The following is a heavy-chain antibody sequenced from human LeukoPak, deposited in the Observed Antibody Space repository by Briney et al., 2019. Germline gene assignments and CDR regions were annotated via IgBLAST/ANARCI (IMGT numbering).Heavy chain of an antibody. CDR2: IIPMFGTT. CDR1: ADTFTYYA. D-gene: IGHD7-27*01. J-gene: IGHJ4*02. Sequence: SVKVSCKAPADTFTYYAISWVRQVPGQGLEWMGGIIPMFGTTKYAQKFQGRVTITADKSTSTGYMELRSLRSEDTAVYYCASRKLGNDYWGQGTLVTVSS. CDR3: ASRKLGNDY. V-gene: IGHV1-69*06.